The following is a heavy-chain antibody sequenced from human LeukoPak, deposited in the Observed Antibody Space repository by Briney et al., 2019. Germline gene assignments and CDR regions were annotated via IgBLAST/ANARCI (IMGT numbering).Heavy chain of an antibody. CDR1: GFSLSTSGVG. CDR3: AHSVIVGSTLGYFDY. J-gene: IGHJ4*02. V-gene: IGHV2-5*01. Sequence: SGPTLVNPTQTLTLTCTFSGFSLSTSGVGVGWIRQPPGKALEWLALIYSNDDKRYSPSLKTRLTIIKDTSKNQVVLTMTNMDPVDTATYSCAHSVIVGSTLGYFDYWGQGTLVTVSS. D-gene: IGHD1-26*01. CDR2: IYSNDDK.